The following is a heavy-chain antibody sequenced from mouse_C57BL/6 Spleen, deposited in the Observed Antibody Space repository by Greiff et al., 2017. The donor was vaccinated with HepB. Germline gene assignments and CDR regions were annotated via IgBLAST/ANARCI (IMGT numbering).Heavy chain of an antibody. CDR1: GYTFTSYW. CDR3: AVTTVEDYYAMDY. J-gene: IGHJ4*01. D-gene: IGHD1-1*01. CDR2: IYPGSGST. V-gene: IGHV1-55*01. Sequence: VQLQQPGAELVKPGASVKMSCKASGYTFTSYWITWVKQRPGQGLEWIGDIYPGSGSTNYNEKFKSKATLTVDTSSSTAYMQLSSLTSEDSAVYYCAVTTVEDYYAMDYWGQGTSVTVSS.